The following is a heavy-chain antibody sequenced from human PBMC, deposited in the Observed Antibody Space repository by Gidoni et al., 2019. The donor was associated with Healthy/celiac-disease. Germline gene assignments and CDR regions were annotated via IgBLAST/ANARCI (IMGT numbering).Heavy chain of an antibody. CDR3: AKGLLRRGVLDAFDI. D-gene: IGHD2-15*01. Sequence: QVQLVESGGGVVQPGRSRRLSCAASGFTFSSYGMHWVRQAPGKGLAWVAVISYDGSNKYYADSVKGRFTISRDNSKNTLYLQMNSLRAEDTAVYYCAKGLLRRGVLDAFDIWGQGTMVTVSS. V-gene: IGHV3-30*18. CDR2: ISYDGSNK. J-gene: IGHJ3*02. CDR1: GFTFSSYG.